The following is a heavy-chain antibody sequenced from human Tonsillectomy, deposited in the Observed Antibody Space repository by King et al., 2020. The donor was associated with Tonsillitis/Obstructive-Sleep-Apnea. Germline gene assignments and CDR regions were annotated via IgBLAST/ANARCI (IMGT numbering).Heavy chain of an antibody. Sequence: VQLQQWGAGLLKPSETLSLTCAVYGGSFSGYYWSWIRQPPGKGLEWIGEINHSGSTNYNPSLKSRVTISVDTSKNQFSLKLSSVTAADTAVYYCARGPEYYYGSGSFTDYWGQGTLVTVS. V-gene: IGHV4-34*01. J-gene: IGHJ4*02. CDR1: GGSFSGYY. D-gene: IGHD3-10*01. CDR3: ARGPEYYYGSGSFTDY. CDR2: INHSGST.